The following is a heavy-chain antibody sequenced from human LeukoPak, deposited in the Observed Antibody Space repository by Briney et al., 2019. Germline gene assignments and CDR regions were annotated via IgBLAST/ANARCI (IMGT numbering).Heavy chain of an antibody. CDR1: GGSFSGYY. CDR3: ARGLSYSTRNWFDP. CDR2: INHSGST. V-gene: IGHV4-34*01. J-gene: IGHJ5*02. Sequence: PSETLSLTCAVYGGSFSGYYWSWLRQPPGKGLEWIGEINHSGSTNYNPSLKSRVTISVDTSKNQFSLKLSSVTAADTAVYYCARGLSYSTRNWFDPWGQGTLVTVSS. D-gene: IGHD6-13*01.